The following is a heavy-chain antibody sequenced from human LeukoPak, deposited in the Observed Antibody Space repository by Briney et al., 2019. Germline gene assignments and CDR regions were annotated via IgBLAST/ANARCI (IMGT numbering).Heavy chain of an antibody. CDR3: ARAPEAKRGSPYGIRN. D-gene: IGHD3-10*01. J-gene: IGHJ4*02. CDR1: GDSFSSYY. CDR2: IYTSGST. Sequence: PSETLSLTCTVSGDSFSSYYWSWLRQPAGKGLEWIGRIYTSGSTNYNPSLKSRVTMSVDTSKKQFSLNLSSVTAADAAVYYCARAPEAKRGSPYGIRNWGEGTLVTVSS. V-gene: IGHV4-4*07.